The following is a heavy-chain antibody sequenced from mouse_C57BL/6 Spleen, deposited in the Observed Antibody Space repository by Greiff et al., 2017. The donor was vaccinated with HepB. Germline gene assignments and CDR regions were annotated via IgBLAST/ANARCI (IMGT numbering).Heavy chain of an antibody. D-gene: IGHD2-5*01. J-gene: IGHJ3*01. CDR3: ARSAYSNQFAY. CDR1: GYTFTSYW. V-gene: IGHV1-50*01. CDR2: IDPSDSYT. Sequence: QVQLQQPGAELVKPGASVKLSCKASGYTFTSYWMQWVKQRPGQGLEWIGEIDPSDSYTNYNQKFKGKATLTVDTSSSTAYMQLSSLTSEDSAVYYCARSAYSNQFAYWGQGTLVTVSA.